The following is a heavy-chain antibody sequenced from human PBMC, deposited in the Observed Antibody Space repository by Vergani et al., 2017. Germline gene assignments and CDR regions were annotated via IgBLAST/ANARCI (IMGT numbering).Heavy chain of an antibody. D-gene: IGHD6-19*01. CDR3: ARQQGIAVAVVDAFDI. V-gene: IGHV1-69*01. Sequence: QVQLVQSGAEVKKPGSSVKVSCKASGGTFSSYAISWVRQAPGQGLEWMGGIIPIFGTANYAQKFLGRVTITADESTSTAYMELSSLRTEDTAVYYCARQQGIAVAVVDAFDIGREGSLVTVSS. J-gene: IGHJ3*02. CDR1: GGTFSSYA. CDR2: IIPIFGTA.